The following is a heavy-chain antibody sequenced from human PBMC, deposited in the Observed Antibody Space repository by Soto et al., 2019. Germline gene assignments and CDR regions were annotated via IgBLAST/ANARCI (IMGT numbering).Heavy chain of an antibody. CDR2: IYYSGST. D-gene: IGHD3-9*01. CDR3: ARGVYDILTGHHGFDP. CDR1: GGSVSSGSYY. Sequence: PSETLSLTCTVSGGSVSSGSYYWSWIRQPPGKGLEWIGYIYYSGSTNYNPSLKSRVTISVDTSKNQFSLKLSSVTAADTAVYYCARGVYDILTGHHGFDPWGQGTLVTVSS. J-gene: IGHJ5*02. V-gene: IGHV4-61*01.